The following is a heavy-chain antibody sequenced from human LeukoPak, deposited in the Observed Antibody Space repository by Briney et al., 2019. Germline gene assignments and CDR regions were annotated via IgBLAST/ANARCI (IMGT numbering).Heavy chain of an antibody. V-gene: IGHV4-59*01. CDR1: GGSISSYY. J-gene: IGHJ6*03. D-gene: IGHD5-24*01. CDR2: VYYSGST. CDR3: ARANREMATHGYYYYYYMDV. Sequence: PSETLSLTCTVSGGSISSYYWSWIRQPPGKGLEWIGYVYYSGSTNYNPSLKSRVTISVDTSKNQFSLKLSSVTAADTAVYYCARANREMATHGYYYYYYMDVWGKGTTVTVSS.